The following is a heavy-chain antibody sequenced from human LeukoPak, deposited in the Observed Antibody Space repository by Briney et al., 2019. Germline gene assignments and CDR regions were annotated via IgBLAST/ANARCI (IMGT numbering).Heavy chain of an antibody. CDR3: ARDMTYEVDY. Sequence: ASVKVSCKASGYPFTSYGISWVRQAPGQGLEWMGWISAHNGYTNYAQKLQGRVTMTTDTSTSTVYMELRSLKSDDTAVYYCARDMTYEVDYWGQGTLVTVSS. CDR1: GYPFTSYG. CDR2: ISAHNGYT. D-gene: IGHD5-12*01. J-gene: IGHJ4*02. V-gene: IGHV1-18*01.